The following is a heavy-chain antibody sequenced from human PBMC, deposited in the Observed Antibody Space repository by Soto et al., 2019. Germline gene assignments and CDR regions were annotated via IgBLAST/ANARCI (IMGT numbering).Heavy chain of an antibody. CDR2: ISSSSSTI. D-gene: IGHD6-19*01. Sequence: EVQLVESGGGLVQPGGSLRLSCAASGFTFSSYSMNWVRQAPGKGLEWVSYISSSSSTIYYADSVKGRFTISRDNAKNSLYLQMNSLRDEDTAVYYCARDSSGWYASNYYYYGMDVWGQGTTVTVSS. J-gene: IGHJ6*02. CDR1: GFTFSSYS. V-gene: IGHV3-48*02. CDR3: ARDSSGWYASNYYYYGMDV.